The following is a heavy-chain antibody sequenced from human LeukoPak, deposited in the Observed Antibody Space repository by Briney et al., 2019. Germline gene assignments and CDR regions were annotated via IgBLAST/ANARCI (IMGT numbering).Heavy chain of an antibody. CDR2: IGAYNGNT. CDR1: GYTFTSYG. Sequence: GASVKVSCKASGYTFTSYGISWVRQAPGQGLEWMGWIGAYNGNTNYAQKLQGRVTMTTDTSTSTAYMELRSLRSDDTAVYYCARVKNPGIIVPAAMPALGYWGQGTLVTVSS. D-gene: IGHD2-2*01. J-gene: IGHJ4*02. CDR3: ARVKNPGIIVPAAMPALGY. V-gene: IGHV1-18*01.